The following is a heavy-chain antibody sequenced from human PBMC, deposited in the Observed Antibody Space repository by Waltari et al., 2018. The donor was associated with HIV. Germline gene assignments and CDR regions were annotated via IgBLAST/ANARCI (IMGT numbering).Heavy chain of an antibody. J-gene: IGHJ4*02. V-gene: IGHV4-39*01. CDR3: ARRRVFSYDFDY. CDR1: GAPISSRSSY. CDR2: IYYSGGT. Sequence: QLQLQESGPGLVKPSETLSLTCSVSGAPISSRSSYWGWIRQPPGKGLEWIGHIYYSGGTYSNPSLKSRLTVSLDTSKSRVSLRLRSVTAADTAVYYCARRRVFSYDFDYWGQGNLVIVSS. D-gene: IGHD3-3*01.